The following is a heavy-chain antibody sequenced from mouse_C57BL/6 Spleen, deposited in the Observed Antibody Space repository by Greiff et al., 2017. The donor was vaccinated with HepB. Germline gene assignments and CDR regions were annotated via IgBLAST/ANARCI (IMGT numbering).Heavy chain of an antibody. CDR1: GFTFSDYY. V-gene: IGHV5-16*01. CDR2: INYDGSST. J-gene: IGHJ1*03. CDR3: ARGGVRGYFDV. Sequence: EVKLVESEGGLVQPGSSMKLSCTASGFTFSDYYVAWVRQVPEKGLEWVANINYDGSSTYYLDSLKSRFIISRDNAKNILYLQMSSLKSEDTATYYCARGGVRGYFDVWGTGTTVTVSS.